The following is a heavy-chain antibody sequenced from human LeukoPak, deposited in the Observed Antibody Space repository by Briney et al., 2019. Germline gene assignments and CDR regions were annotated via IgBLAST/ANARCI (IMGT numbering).Heavy chain of an antibody. V-gene: IGHV1-18*01. D-gene: IGHD1-26*01. CDR1: GYTFTDYG. J-gene: IGHJ3*02. CDR3: ARYSGSRHDPFDI. Sequence: ASVKVSCKASGYTFTDYGITWVRQAPGQGLEWVGWISAYNGNRDYAQKFQGRVTMTTDTSTSTAYMDLRSLRSDDTAAYYCARYSGSRHDPFDIWGQGTMVTVSS. CDR2: ISAYNGNR.